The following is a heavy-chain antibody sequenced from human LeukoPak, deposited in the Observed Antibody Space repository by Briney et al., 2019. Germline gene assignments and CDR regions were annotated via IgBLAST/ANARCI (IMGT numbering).Heavy chain of an antibody. CDR3: ARDRSYYDSSGYRDAFDI. Sequence: GGSLRLSCTVSGFTVTSNYMSWVRQAPGKGLEWVSVIYSGGSTYYADSVKGRFTISRDNSKNTLYLQMNSLRAEDTAVYYCARDRSYYDSSGYRDAFDIWGQGTMVTVSS. CDR1: GFTVTSNY. V-gene: IGHV3-66*01. D-gene: IGHD3-22*01. CDR2: IYSGGST. J-gene: IGHJ3*02.